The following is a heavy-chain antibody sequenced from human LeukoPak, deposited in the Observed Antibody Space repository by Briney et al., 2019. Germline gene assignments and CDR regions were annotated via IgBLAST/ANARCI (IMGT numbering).Heavy chain of an antibody. CDR1: GYTLTELS. D-gene: IGHD3-10*01. V-gene: IGHV1-24*01. Sequence: ASVKVSCKVSGYTLTELSMHWVRQAPGKGLEWMGSFDPEDGETIYAQKFQGRVTMTEDTSTDTAYMELSSLRSEDTAVYYCATTRTQWFGELSLTPNGMDVWGQGTTVTVSS. CDR2: FDPEDGET. J-gene: IGHJ6*02. CDR3: ATTRTQWFGELSLTPNGMDV.